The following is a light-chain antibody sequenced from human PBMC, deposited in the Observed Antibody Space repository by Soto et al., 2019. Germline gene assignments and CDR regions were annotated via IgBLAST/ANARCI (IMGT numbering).Light chain of an antibody. Sequence: QSVLTQPRSVSGSPGQSVTISCTGTSSDVGGYYYVSWFQQHPAKAPKLLIYDVHKRPSAVPDRFSASKSGTTASLTISGLQVEDEADYYCYSYAGSYTFYVFGTGTKVT. CDR1: SSDVGGYYY. V-gene: IGLV2-11*01. CDR2: DVH. J-gene: IGLJ1*01. CDR3: YSYAGSYTFYV.